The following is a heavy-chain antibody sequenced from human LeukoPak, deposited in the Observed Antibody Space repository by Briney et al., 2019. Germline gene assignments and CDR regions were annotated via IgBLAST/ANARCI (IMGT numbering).Heavy chain of an antibody. CDR1: GFTFSSYG. V-gene: IGHV3-30*02. Sequence: GGSLRLSCAASGFTFSSYGMHWVRQAPGKGLEWVAFIRYDGSNKYYADSVKGRFTISRDNSKNTLYLQMNSLRAEDTAVYYCAKDSTVYYYYYMDVWGKGTTATVSS. J-gene: IGHJ6*03. CDR2: IRYDGSNK. D-gene: IGHD4-11*01. CDR3: AKDSTVYYYYYMDV.